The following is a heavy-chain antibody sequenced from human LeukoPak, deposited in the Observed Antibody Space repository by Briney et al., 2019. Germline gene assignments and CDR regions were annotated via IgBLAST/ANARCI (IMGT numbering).Heavy chain of an antibody. D-gene: IGHD2-21*01. J-gene: IGHJ3*02. CDR1: GFTFSSYS. CDR3: ARDIFHTRKNDAFDI. CDR2: ISSSSSTI. Sequence: PGGSLRLSCAASGFTFSSYSMNWVRQAPGKGLEWVSYISSSSSTIYYADSVKGRFTISRDNAKNSLYLQMNSLRAEDTAVYYCARDIFHTRKNDAFDIWGQGTMVTVSS. V-gene: IGHV3-48*01.